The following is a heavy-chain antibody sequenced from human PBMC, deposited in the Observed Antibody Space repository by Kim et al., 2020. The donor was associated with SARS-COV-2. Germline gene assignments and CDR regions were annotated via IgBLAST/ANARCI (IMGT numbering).Heavy chain of an antibody. CDR3: VRDRMGGAFDM. Sequence: GGSLRLSCATSGFTFSAYDMNWVRQAPGKGLEWLSFITKTSTTIYYADSVEGQFTISRDNAKNSLFLQMNSLRDEDTALYYCVRDRMGGAFDMWGQGTMVTVSS. CDR2: ITKTSTTI. J-gene: IGHJ3*02. V-gene: IGHV3-48*02. CDR1: GFTFSAYD. D-gene: IGHD3-16*01.